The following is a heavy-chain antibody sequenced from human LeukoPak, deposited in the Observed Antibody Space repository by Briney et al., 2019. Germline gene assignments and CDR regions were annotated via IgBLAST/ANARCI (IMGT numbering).Heavy chain of an antibody. CDR1: GFTLSIYD. Sequence: GGSLRLSCAASGFTLSIYDMSWVRQAPGKGLECVSSINRGVGSTSTYYADSVKGRFTISRDNSKNTLYLQMNSLRAEDTAVYYCARGGYCSSTSCYSGDDAFDIWGQGTMVTVSS. D-gene: IGHD2-2*01. CDR2: INRGVGSTST. V-gene: IGHV3-23*01. CDR3: ARGGYCSSTSCYSGDDAFDI. J-gene: IGHJ3*02.